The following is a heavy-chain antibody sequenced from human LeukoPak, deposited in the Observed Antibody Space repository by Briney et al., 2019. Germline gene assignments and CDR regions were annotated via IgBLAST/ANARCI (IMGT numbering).Heavy chain of an antibody. CDR2: ISYDGSNK. CDR3: AKGYCSSTSCYILYYYGMDV. J-gene: IGHJ6*02. CDR1: GFTFSSYA. V-gene: IGHV3-30*04. Sequence: GGSLRLSCAASGFTFSSYAMPWVRQAPGKGLEWVAVISYDGSNKYYADSVKGRFTISRDNSKNTLYLQMNSLRAEDTAVYYCAKGYCSSTSCYILYYYGMDVWGQGTTVTVSS. D-gene: IGHD2-2*02.